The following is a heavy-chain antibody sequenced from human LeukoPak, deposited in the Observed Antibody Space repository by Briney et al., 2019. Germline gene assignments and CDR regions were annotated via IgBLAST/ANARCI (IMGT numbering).Heavy chain of an antibody. D-gene: IGHD3-22*01. J-gene: IGHJ5*02. CDR3: ARQGTMIVVSNWFDP. CDR2: IYHSGST. Sequence: SETLSLTCAVSGGSISSSNWWSWVCQPPGKGLEWIGEIYHSGSTNYNPSLKSRVTISVDRSKNQFSLKLSSVTAADTAVYYCARQGTMIVVSNWFDPWGQGTLVTVSS. CDR1: GGSISSSNW. V-gene: IGHV4-4*02.